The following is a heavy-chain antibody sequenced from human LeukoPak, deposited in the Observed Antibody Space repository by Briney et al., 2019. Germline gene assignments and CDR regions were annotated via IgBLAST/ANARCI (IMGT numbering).Heavy chain of an antibody. CDR3: AKDRHITMIVVVTDFDY. CDR2: IRSKANSYAT. CDR1: GFTFSGSA. D-gene: IGHD3-22*01. V-gene: IGHV3-73*01. Sequence: GGSLRLSCAASGFTFSGSAMHWVRQASGKGLEWVGRIRSKANSYATAYAASVKGRFTISRDDSKNTAYLQMNSLKTEDTAVYYCAKDRHITMIVVVTDFDYWGQGTLVTVSS. J-gene: IGHJ4*02.